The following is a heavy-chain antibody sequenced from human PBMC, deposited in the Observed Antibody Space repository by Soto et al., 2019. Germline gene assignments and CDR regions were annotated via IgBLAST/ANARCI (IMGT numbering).Heavy chain of an antibody. V-gene: IGHV3-23*01. Sequence: GGSRRPSCAASGFICSSFDISWVRQAPGKGLEWVSTILGRGSTHYEDSVKGRFTISRDRSKNTLYLHMHSLEAGATSVYYSAQAAATGGEAFDICGQGTLVTVSS. J-gene: IGHJ3*02. CDR1: GFICSSFD. D-gene: IGHD2-8*02. CDR2: ILGRGST. CDR3: AQAAATGGEAFDI.